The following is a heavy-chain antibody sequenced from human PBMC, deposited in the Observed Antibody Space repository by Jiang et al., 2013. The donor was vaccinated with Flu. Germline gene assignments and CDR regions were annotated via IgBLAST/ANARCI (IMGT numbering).Heavy chain of an antibody. CDR2: FYYSGAI. CDR3: ARRHPSWFDP. J-gene: IGHJ5*02. V-gene: IGHV4-39*01. Sequence: SGPGLVKPSETLSLTCTVSGDSIASCCYYWGWIRQPPGKGLEWIGSFYYSGAIYYSPSLKSRATISVDTSKNQFSLKLNSMTAADTAVYYCARRHPSWFDPWGQGTLVAVSS. CDR1: GDSIASCCYY.